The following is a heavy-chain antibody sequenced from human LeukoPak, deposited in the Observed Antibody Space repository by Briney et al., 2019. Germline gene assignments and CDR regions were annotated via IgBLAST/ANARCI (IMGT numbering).Heavy chain of an antibody. V-gene: IGHV1-8*01. Sequence: GASVKVSCKPSGYTFTNLDINWLRQAPGQGLELMGWMSPNSGDTGYAQKFQGRVSMTRDIFKSTAYMELSSLRSEDTAVYYCARSPGGYCSGGSCYYFDYWGQGTLVTVSS. CDR1: GYTFTNLD. D-gene: IGHD2-15*01. CDR3: ARSPGGYCSGGSCYYFDY. J-gene: IGHJ4*02. CDR2: MSPNSGDT.